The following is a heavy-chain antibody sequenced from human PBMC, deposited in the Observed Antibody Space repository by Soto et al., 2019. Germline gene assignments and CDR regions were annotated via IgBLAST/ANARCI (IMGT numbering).Heavy chain of an antibody. CDR2: MNPNSGNT. CDR3: VAVSFVLIYGKDV. V-gene: IGHV1-8*01. Sequence: ASVKVSCKASGCTFTSYDINWVRQATGQGLEWMGWMNPNSGNTGYAQKFQGRVTMTRNTSISTAYMELNSLRSEDTAVYYGVAVSFVLIYGKDVRGQGTTVTASS. J-gene: IGHJ6*02. D-gene: IGHD2-8*01. CDR1: GCTFTSYD.